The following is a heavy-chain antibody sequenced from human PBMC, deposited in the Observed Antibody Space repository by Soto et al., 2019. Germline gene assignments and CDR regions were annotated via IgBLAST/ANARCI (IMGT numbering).Heavy chain of an antibody. Sequence: GGSLRLSCAASGFTFDDYAMHWVRQVPGKGLEWVSGISWNSGNIGYADSVKGRFTISRDNAKNSLYLQMNSLRVEDTALHYCAKDTYSSSPYYMDVWGKGTTVTVSS. CDR1: GFTFDDYA. CDR3: AKDTYSSSPYYMDV. J-gene: IGHJ6*03. CDR2: ISWNSGNI. V-gene: IGHV3-9*01. D-gene: IGHD6-6*01.